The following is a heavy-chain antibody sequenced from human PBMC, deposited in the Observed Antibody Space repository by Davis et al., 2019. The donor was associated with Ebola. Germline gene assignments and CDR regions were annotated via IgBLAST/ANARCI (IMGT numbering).Heavy chain of an antibody. V-gene: IGHV1-2*06. D-gene: IGHD3-16*01. CDR3: TIGGTTGGFDY. Sequence: AASVKVSCKASGYTFTGYYMHWVRQAPGQGLEWMGRINPNSGGTNYAQKFQGRVTMTGDTSISTAYMELSRLRSDDTAVYYCTIGGTTGGFDYWGQGTLVTVSS. CDR2: INPNSGGT. J-gene: IGHJ4*02. CDR1: GYTFTGYY.